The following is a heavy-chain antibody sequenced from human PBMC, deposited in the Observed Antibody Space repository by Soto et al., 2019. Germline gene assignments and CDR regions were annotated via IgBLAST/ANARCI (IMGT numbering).Heavy chain of an antibody. J-gene: IGHJ4*02. CDR3: ARARIAVAGTHFDY. D-gene: IGHD6-19*01. CDR2: IFSADNT. V-gene: IGHV3-53*01. CDR1: GFTVSSNY. Sequence: GGSLRLSCAASGFTVSSNYLSWVRQAPGKGLEWVSVIFSADNTHYADSVKGRFTISRDNSKNILYLQMNSLRAEDTAVYYCARARIAVAGTHFDYWGQGALVTVSS.